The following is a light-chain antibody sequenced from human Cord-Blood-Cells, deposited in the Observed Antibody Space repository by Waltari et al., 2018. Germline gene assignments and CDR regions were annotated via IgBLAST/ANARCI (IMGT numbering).Light chain of an antibody. V-gene: IGLV2-11*01. J-gene: IGLJ2*01. CDR3: CSYAGSYTLV. CDR1: SSDVGGNNH. Sequence: QSAPTQPRAVSGSPGPSVTSACTGTSSDVGGNNHVYWYQQHPGKAPTLMIYDVSKRPSGVPDRFSGSKSGNPASLTISGLQAEDEADYYCCSYAGSYTLVFGGGTKLTVL. CDR2: DVS.